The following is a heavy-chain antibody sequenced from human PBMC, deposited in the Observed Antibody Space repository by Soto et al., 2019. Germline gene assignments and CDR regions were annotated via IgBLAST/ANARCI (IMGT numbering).Heavy chain of an antibody. CDR2: ISSSSSTI. CDR3: AREGDSSGWYNWFEP. Sequence: EVQLVESGGGLVQPGGSLRLSCAASGFTFSSYSMNWVRQAPGKGLEWVSYISSSSSTIYYADSVKGRFTISRDNAKNAVYLQMNSLRAEDTAVYYCAREGDSSGWYNWFEPWGQGTLVTVSS. V-gene: IGHV3-48*01. CDR1: GFTFSSYS. D-gene: IGHD3-22*01. J-gene: IGHJ5*02.